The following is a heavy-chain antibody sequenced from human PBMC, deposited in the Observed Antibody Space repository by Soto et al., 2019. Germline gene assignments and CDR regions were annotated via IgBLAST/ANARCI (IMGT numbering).Heavy chain of an antibody. CDR1: GFTFSSYV. CDR2: ISGSGGST. V-gene: IGHV3-23*01. Sequence: EVQLLEAGGGLVQPGGSLRLSCAASGFTFSSYVMSWVRQAPGKGLEWVSGISGSGGSTYYADSVKGRFTISRDNSKNTLYLQMNSLRAEDTAVYYCAHRNYYESRGYYYYFDYWGQGTLVTVS. J-gene: IGHJ4*02. D-gene: IGHD3-22*01. CDR3: AHRNYYESRGYYYYFDY.